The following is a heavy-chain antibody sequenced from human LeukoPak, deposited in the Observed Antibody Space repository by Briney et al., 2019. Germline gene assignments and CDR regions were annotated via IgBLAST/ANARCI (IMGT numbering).Heavy chain of an antibody. CDR2: IYYSGST. J-gene: IGHJ4*02. CDR3: ARATRYGVDY. CDR1: GGSISSYY. V-gene: IGHV4-59*01. D-gene: IGHD2-15*01. Sequence: SETLSLTCTVSGGSISSYYWSWIRQPPGKGLEWIGYIYYSGSTNYNPSLKSRVTISVDTSKNQFSLKLSPVTAADTAVYYCARATRYGVDYWGQGTLVTVSS.